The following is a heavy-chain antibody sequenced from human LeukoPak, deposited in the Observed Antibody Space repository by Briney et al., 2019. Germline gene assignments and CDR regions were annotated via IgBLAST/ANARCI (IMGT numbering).Heavy chain of an antibody. CDR2: ITPNSGGT. Sequence: ASVKVSCEASGYTFTGYYMHWVRQAPGQGIEWMGWITPNSGGTNYAQKFQGRVTLTRDTSISTAYMELSRLRSDDTAVYYCASRTYYYGSGSYYAFDIWGQGTMVTVSS. V-gene: IGHV1-2*02. CDR3: ASRTYYYGSGSYYAFDI. J-gene: IGHJ3*02. CDR1: GYTFTGYY. D-gene: IGHD3-10*01.